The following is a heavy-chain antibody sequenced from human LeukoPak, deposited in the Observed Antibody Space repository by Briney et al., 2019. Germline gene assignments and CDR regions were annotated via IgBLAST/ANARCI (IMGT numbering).Heavy chain of an antibody. CDR3: AKGGKAYYYDSNGYLDY. V-gene: IGHV3-30*18. CDR1: GFTFSSYG. J-gene: IGHJ4*02. CDR2: ISYDGGNK. Sequence: GGSVRLSCAASGFTFSSYGMHWARQAPGKGLEWVAVISYDGGNKYYADSVKGRFTISRDNSKNTLHLQMNSLRAEDTAVYYCAKGGKAYYYDSNGYLDYWGQGTLVTVSS. D-gene: IGHD3-22*01.